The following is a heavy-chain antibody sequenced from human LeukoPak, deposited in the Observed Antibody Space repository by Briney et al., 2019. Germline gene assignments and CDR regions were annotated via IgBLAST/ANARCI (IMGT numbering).Heavy chain of an antibody. CDR2: ISSSGSTI. CDR3: AREATYGDEYYFDY. CDR1: GFTFSDYY. J-gene: IGHJ4*02. Sequence: GGSLRLSCAASGFTFSDYYMSWIRQAPGKGLEWVSYISSSGSTIYYADSVKGRFTISRDNAKNSLYLQMNSLRAEDTAVYYCAREATYGDEYYFDYWGQGTLVTVSS. V-gene: IGHV3-11*01. D-gene: IGHD4-17*01.